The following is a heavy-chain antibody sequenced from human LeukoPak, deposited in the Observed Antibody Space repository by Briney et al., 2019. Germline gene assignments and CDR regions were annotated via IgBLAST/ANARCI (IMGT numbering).Heavy chain of an antibody. CDR3: ARDDRVAVAGTVHYYYGMDV. Sequence: GGSLRLSCAASGFTFSRYALSWVRQAPGKGLECVSAISGGGGSIYYSDSVKGRFTISRDNSKNTLYLQMNSLRDEDTAVYYCARDDRVAVAGTVHYYYGMDVWGQGTTVTVSS. J-gene: IGHJ6*02. V-gene: IGHV3-23*01. CDR1: GFTFSRYA. D-gene: IGHD6-19*01. CDR2: ISGGGGSI.